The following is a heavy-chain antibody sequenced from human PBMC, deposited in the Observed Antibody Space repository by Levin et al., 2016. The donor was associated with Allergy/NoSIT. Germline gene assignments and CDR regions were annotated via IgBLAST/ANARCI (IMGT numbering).Heavy chain of an antibody. V-gene: IGHV4-39*07. D-gene: IGHD7-27*01. CDR3: ARVPWGLAPYYWYFDL. CDR2: IYHSGST. J-gene: IGHJ2*01. Sequence: SETLSLTCTVSGGSISSSSYYWGWIRQPPGKGLEWIGSIYHSGSTYYNPSLKSRVTISVDTSKNQFSLKLSSVTAADTAVYYCARVPWGLAPYYWYFDLWGRGTLVTVSS. CDR1: GGSISSSSYY.